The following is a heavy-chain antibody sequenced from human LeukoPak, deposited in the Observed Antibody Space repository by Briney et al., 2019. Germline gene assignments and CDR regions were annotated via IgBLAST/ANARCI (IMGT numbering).Heavy chain of an antibody. CDR2: IYYSGST. V-gene: IGHV4-61*08. J-gene: IGHJ2*01. CDR1: GVSISSGDYY. Sequence: SETLSLTCTVSGVSISSGDYYWGWIRQPPGKGLEWIGYIYYSGSTNYNPSLKSRVTISVDTSKNQFSLKLSSVTAADTAVYYCARDGHEGYWYFDLWGRGTLVTVSS. D-gene: IGHD3/OR15-3a*01. CDR3: ARDGHEGYWYFDL.